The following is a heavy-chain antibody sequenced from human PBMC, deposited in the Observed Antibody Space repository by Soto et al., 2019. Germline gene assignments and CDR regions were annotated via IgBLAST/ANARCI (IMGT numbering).Heavy chain of an antibody. J-gene: IGHJ6*02. D-gene: IGHD6-6*01. CDR1: GVSLSTSGMC. CDR2: IDWDDDK. V-gene: IGHV2-70*01. CDR3: ARAIAARSFYYGMDV. Sequence: SGPTLVNPTQTLTLTCTFSGVSLSTSGMCVSWIRQPPGKALEWLALIDWDDDKYYSTSLKTRLTISKDTSKNQVVLTMTNMDPVDTATYYCARAIAARSFYYGMDVWGQGTTVTVSS.